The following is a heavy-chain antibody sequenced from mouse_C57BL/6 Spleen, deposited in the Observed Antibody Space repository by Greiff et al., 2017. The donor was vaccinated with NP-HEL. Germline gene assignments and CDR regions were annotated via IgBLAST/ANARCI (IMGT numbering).Heavy chain of an antibody. J-gene: IGHJ4*01. CDR1: GYTFTSYW. Sequence: QVQLQQPGAELVKPGASVKMSCKASGYTFTSYWITWVKQRPGQGLEWIGDIYPGSGSTNYIEKFKSKATLTVDTSSSTAYMQLSSLTSEDSAVYYCARRANWEGSEMDYWGQGTSVTVSS. CDR3: ARRANWEGSEMDY. D-gene: IGHD4-1*01. CDR2: IYPGSGST. V-gene: IGHV1-55*01.